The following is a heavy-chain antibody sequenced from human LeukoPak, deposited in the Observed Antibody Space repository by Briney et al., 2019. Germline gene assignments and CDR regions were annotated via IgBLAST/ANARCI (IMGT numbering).Heavy chain of an antibody. CDR1: GYTFTNYG. V-gene: IGHV1-18*01. CDR3: ARDPGGGWGFDY. D-gene: IGHD3-16*01. CDR2: ISTYNDNT. J-gene: IGHJ4*02. Sequence: ASVKVSCKASGYTFTNYGISWVRQSPGQGLEWMGWISTYNDNTNYAQKFRGRVTMTTDTSTNTAYMELRSLRSDDTAVYYCARDPGGGWGFDYWGQGTLVTVSS.